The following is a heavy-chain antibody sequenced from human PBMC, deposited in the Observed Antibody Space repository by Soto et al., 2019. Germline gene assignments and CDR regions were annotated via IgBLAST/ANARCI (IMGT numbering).Heavy chain of an antibody. CDR3: ARGTQYCISTSCYRFDP. CDR2: IYYSGST. CDR1: GGSISSGDYY. D-gene: IGHD2-2*01. J-gene: IGHJ5*02. Sequence: QVQLQESGPGLVKPSQTLSLTCTVSGGSISSGDYYWSWIRQPPGKGLEWIGYIYYSGSTYYNPSLKSRVTRSVDTSKNQFSLKLSSVTAAATAVYYCARGTQYCISTSCYRFDPWGQGTLVTVSS. V-gene: IGHV4-30-4*01.